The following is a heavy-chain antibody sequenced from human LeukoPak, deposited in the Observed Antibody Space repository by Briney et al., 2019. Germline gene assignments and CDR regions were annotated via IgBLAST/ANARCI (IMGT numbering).Heavy chain of an antibody. Sequence: PGGSLRLSCAASGFTFSSYGMHWVRQAPGKGLEWVAVIWYDGSNKYYADSVKGRFTISRDNSKNTLYLQMSSLRAEDTAVYYCARERLEMATIFDYWGQGTLVTVSS. V-gene: IGHV3-33*01. CDR2: IWYDGSNK. CDR1: GFTFSSYG. J-gene: IGHJ4*02. D-gene: IGHD5-24*01. CDR3: ARERLEMATIFDY.